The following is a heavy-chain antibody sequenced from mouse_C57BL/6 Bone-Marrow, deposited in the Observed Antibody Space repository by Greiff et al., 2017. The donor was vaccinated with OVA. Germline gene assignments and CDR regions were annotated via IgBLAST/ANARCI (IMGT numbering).Heavy chain of an antibody. V-gene: IGHV5-9-1*02. CDR3: TRLLDAIGY. D-gene: IGHD2-1*01. CDR1: GFTFSSYA. CDR2: ISSGGDYI. Sequence: EVKVEESGEGLVKPGGSLKLSCAASGFTFSSYAMSWVRQTPEKRLEWVAYISSGGDYIYYADTVKGRFTISRDNARNTLYMQMSSLKSEDTAMYYCTRLLDAIGYWCRGTAVTVSS. J-gene: IGHJ4*01.